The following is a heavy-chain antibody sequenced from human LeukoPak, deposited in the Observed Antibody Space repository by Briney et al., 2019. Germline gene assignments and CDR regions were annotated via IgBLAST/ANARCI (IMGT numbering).Heavy chain of an antibody. J-gene: IGHJ6*02. CDR1: GVSFSGYY. CDR2: INHSGST. CDR3: ARPYGMDV. V-gene: IGHV4-34*01. Sequence: TSETLSLTCAVYGVSFSGYYWSWIRQPPGKGLEWIGEINHSGSTNYNPSLKSRVTISVDTSKNQFSLKLSSVTAADTAVYYCARPYGMDVWGQGTTVTVSS.